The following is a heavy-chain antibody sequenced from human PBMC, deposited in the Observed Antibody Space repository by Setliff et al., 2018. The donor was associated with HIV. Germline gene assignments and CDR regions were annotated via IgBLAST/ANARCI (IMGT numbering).Heavy chain of an antibody. Sequence: PSETLSLTCTVSGDSSSNGYWTWVRQPPGKGREWIGNIHTSGTTKYNPSLNSRVTISVDMSKSQFSLMLSSVTAADTAMYYCAREYYRSGGYYSGWKYYYMDVWGKGTTVTVSS. CDR3: AREYYRSGGYYSGWKYYYMDV. V-gene: IGHV4-4*08. J-gene: IGHJ6*03. D-gene: IGHD2-15*01. CDR2: IHTSGTT. CDR1: GDSSSNGY.